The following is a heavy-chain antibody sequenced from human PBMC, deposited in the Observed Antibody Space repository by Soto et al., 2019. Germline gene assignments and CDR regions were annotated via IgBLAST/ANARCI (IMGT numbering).Heavy chain of an antibody. V-gene: IGHV4-39*01. J-gene: IGHJ4*02. CDR1: GGSISSSSYY. Sequence: SETLSLTCTVSGGSISSSSYYWGWIRQPPGKGLEWIGSIYYSGSTYYNPSLKSRVTISVDTSKNQFSLKLSSVTAADTAVYYCARHDSRMGIVVVVAATGYFDYWGQGTLVTVSS. CDR2: IYYSGST. D-gene: IGHD2-15*01. CDR3: ARHDSRMGIVVVVAATGYFDY.